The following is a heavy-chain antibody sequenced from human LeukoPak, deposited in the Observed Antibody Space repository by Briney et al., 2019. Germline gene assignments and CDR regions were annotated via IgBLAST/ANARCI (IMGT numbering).Heavy chain of an antibody. CDR2: ISSSSSSYI. Sequence: GGSLRLSCAASRFAFRSYSMNWVRQAPGKGLEWVSSISSSSSSYIYNAESVKGRFTISRDNAKNSLYLQMNSLRAEDTAVYHCATRGGTYWGGMDVWGQGTTVTVSS. D-gene: IGHD3-10*01. V-gene: IGHV3-21*01. CDR1: RFAFRSYS. J-gene: IGHJ6*02. CDR3: ATRGGTYWGGMDV.